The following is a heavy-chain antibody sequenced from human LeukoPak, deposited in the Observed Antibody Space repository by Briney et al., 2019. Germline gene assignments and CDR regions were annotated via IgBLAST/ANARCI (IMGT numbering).Heavy chain of an antibody. Sequence: ASVKVSCKASGGTFSSYGISWVRQAPGQGLEWMGWISAYNGNTNYAQKLQGRVTMTTDTSTSTAYMELRSLRSDDTAVYYCARSRSGYDFGYYYYYMDVWGKGTTVTVSS. V-gene: IGHV1-18*01. CDR1: GGTFSSYG. J-gene: IGHJ6*03. CDR2: ISAYNGNT. D-gene: IGHD5-12*01. CDR3: ARSRSGYDFGYYYYYMDV.